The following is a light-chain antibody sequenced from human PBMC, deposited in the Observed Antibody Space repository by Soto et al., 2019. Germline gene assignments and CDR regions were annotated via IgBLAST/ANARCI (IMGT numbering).Light chain of an antibody. V-gene: IGLV2-11*01. CDR3: CSYAGTYIYV. CDR2: DVT. CDR1: SSDVGGYNY. Sequence: QSALTQPRSVSGSPGQSVTISCTGTSSDVGGYNYVSWYQQHPGKAPKLMIYDVTKRPSGLPDRFSGSKSGSTASLTISGLQAEDEADYYCCSYAGTYIYVFGTGTKVTVL. J-gene: IGLJ1*01.